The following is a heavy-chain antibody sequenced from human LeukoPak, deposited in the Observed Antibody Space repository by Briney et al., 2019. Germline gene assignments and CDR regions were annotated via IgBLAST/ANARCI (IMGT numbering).Heavy chain of an antibody. V-gene: IGHV4-38-2*01. J-gene: IGHJ6*03. CDR3: ARQGYDFWSGYYYYMDV. CDR1: GYSISSGYY. D-gene: IGHD3-3*01. Sequence: SETLSLTCAVSGYSISSGYYWGWIRQPPGKGLEWIGSIYHSGSTYYNPSLKSRVTISVDTSKNQFSPKLSSVTAADTAVYYCARQGYDFWSGYYYYMDVWGKGTTVTVSS. CDR2: IYHSGST.